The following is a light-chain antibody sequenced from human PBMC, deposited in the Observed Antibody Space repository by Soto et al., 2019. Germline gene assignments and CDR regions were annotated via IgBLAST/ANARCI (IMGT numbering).Light chain of an antibody. CDR2: CAS. J-gene: IGKJ3*01. CDR3: QQYGSSPVT. CDR1: QSVSSSY. Sequence: EIVLTQSPGTLSLSPGERATLSCRASQSVSSSYLAWYPQKPGQAPRLLIYCASSRATGIPDRFSGSGSGTDFTLTISRLEREDFAVYYCQQYGSSPVTFGPGTKVDIK. V-gene: IGKV3-20*01.